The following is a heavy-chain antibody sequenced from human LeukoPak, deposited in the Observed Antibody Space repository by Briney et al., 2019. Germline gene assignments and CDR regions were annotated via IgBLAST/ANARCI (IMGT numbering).Heavy chain of an antibody. CDR2: IYYDGSNK. CDR1: GFNFSNYG. Sequence: GGSLRLSCATSGFNFSNYGMHWVRQAPGKGLEWVSLIYYDGSNKYYADSVKGRFTISRDNSRNTLYLQMNSLRAEDTAVYYCAEGGGNAYDYWGQGTLVTVSS. J-gene: IGHJ4*02. CDR3: AEGGGNAYDY. D-gene: IGHD4-23*01. V-gene: IGHV3-33*01.